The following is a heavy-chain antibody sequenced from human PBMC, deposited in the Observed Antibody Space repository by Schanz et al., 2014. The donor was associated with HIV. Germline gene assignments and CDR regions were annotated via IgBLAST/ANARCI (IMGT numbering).Heavy chain of an antibody. Sequence: VQLVESGGGLVKPGGSLRLSCAASGFTFSSYALNWVRQAPGKGLEWVSTISGSGGSTYYADSVKGRFTISRDNSKKTLYLQMNSLRAEDTAVYYCARGEAITYYYHYYGMDVWGQGTTVTVSS. CDR2: ISGSGGST. CDR1: GFTFSSYA. CDR3: ARGEAITYYYHYYGMDV. V-gene: IGHV3-23*04. J-gene: IGHJ6*02. D-gene: IGHD1-20*01.